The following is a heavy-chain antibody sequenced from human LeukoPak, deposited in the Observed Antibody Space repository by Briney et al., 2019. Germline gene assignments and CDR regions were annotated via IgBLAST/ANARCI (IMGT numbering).Heavy chain of an antibody. D-gene: IGHD2-2*01. CDR3: AREDIVVVSAASNWFDP. CDR1: GGTFSSYA. Sequence: SVKVSCKASGGTFSSYAISWVRQAPGQGLEWMGGIIPIFGTANYAQKFQGRVTITADESTSTAYMELSSLRSEDTAVYYWAREDIVVVSAASNWFDPWGQGTLVTVSS. J-gene: IGHJ5*02. V-gene: IGHV1-69*13. CDR2: IIPIFGTA.